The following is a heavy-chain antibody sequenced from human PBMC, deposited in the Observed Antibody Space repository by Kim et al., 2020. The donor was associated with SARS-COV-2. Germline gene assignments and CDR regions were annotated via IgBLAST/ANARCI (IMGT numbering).Heavy chain of an antibody. V-gene: IGHV1-3*01. CDR1: GYTFTHYA. Sequence: ASVKVSCKASGYTFTHYAIHWVRQAPGQRLEWMGWVNAGNGDTKYSQKFQGRVSFTRDTSASTAYMELISLSSEDTAVYYCARGVLTGYSEYFQHWGQGTLVTVSS. D-gene: IGHD3-9*01. J-gene: IGHJ1*01. CDR3: ARGVLTGYSEYFQH. CDR2: VNAGNGDT.